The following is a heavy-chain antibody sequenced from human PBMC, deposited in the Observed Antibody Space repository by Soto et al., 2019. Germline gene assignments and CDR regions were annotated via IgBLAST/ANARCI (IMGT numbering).Heavy chain of an antibody. CDR2: INPNSGGT. CDR1: GYTFTGYY. D-gene: IGHD3-3*01. CDR3: ARGGLRFLEWLQPYYYYGMDV. V-gene: IGHV1-2*04. Sequence: VSCKGSGYTFTGYYMHWGRQAPGQGLEWMGWINPNSGGTNYAQKFQGWVTMTRDTSISTAYMELSRLRSDDTAVYYCARGGLRFLEWLQPYYYYGMDVWGQGTTVTVS. J-gene: IGHJ6*02.